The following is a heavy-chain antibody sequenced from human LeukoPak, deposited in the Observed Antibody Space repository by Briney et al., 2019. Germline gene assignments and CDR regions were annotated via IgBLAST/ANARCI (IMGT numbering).Heavy chain of an antibody. CDR2: ISADNGNT. J-gene: IGHJ5*02. D-gene: IGHD1-26*01. CDR3: ARDWAPLSGNYYDAWFDP. V-gene: IGHV1-18*01. CDR1: GYTFTIYG. Sequence: ASVTVSCTASGYTFTIYGISWVRQAPGQGLEWMGWISADNGNTKYAQKLQGRVTMTTDTSTSTAYMELRSLRSDDTAVYYCARDWAPLSGNYYDAWFDPWGQGTLVTVSS.